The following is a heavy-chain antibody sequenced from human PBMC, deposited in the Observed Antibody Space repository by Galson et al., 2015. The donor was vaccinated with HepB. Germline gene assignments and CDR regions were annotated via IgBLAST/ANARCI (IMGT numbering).Heavy chain of an antibody. CDR3: ARPRYCSSATCSAAFDY. CDR1: GGSIISSRSY. J-gene: IGHJ4*02. Sequence: SETLSLTCTVSGGSIISSRSYWGWIRQPPGTGLEWIGRIYYGGDTYYNPSLKSRVTISVDTSRNEFSLKLKSVTTGDTAVYYCARPRYCSSATCSAAFDYWGQGALVTVSS. D-gene: IGHD2-2*01. V-gene: IGHV4-39*01. CDR2: IYYGGDT.